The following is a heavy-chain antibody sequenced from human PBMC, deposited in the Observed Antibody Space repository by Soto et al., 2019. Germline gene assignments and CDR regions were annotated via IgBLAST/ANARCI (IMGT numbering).Heavy chain of an antibody. CDR2: VDVGGGST. CDR3: ARDSGPAGGGACDI. V-gene: IGHV3-23*01. Sequence: EVQLLESGGGLVQPGGSLRLSCAASGFTFSTHAMIWVRQAPGKGLNWVSTVDVGGGSTYYTDSVKGRFTVSRDNSKNTVYLQRNTLRAEATATYFCARDSGPAGGGACDIWGQGTMVRVSS. J-gene: IGHJ3*02. CDR1: GFTFSTHA. D-gene: IGHD6-25*01.